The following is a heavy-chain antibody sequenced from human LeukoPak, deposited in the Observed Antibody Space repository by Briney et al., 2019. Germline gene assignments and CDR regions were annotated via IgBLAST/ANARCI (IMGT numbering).Heavy chain of an antibody. D-gene: IGHD3-22*01. Sequence: SETLSLTCTVSGYSISTSYYWGWIRPPPGKGLEWIGSIYHSGNTYYNPSLKSRVTISVDTSKNQFPLKLNSVTAADTAVYYCAREVTTGGVGFDPWGQGTRVTVSS. J-gene: IGHJ5*02. CDR3: AREVTTGGVGFDP. CDR2: IYHSGNT. V-gene: IGHV4-38-2*02. CDR1: GYSISTSYY.